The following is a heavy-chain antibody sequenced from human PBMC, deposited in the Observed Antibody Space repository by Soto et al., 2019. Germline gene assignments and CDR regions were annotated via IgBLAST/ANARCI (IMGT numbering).Heavy chain of an antibody. CDR2: INSDGSST. J-gene: IGHJ4*02. D-gene: IGHD3-10*01. Sequence: GESLKISCAASGFTFSSYWMHWVRQAPGKGLVWVSRINSDGSSTSYADSVKGRFTISRDNAKNTLYLQMNSLRAEDTAVYYCARVLSGSGSYPYWGQGTLVTVSS. CDR3: ARVLSGSGSYPY. V-gene: IGHV3-74*01. CDR1: GFTFSSYW.